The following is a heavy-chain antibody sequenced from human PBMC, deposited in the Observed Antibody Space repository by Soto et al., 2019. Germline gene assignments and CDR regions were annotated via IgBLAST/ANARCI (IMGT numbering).Heavy chain of an antibody. CDR3: AGGRQKWRRNDAFDI. CDR1: GYTFSDYF. CDR2: INPSGGAT. Sequence: ASVKVSCKASGYTFSDYFMHWVRQAPGQGLEWVGLINPSGGATSYPQKFQGSVSLTVDTSTSTFYMELRSLRSDDTAVYYWAGGRQKWRRNDAFDIWGQGTLVTVSS. V-gene: IGHV1-46*01. J-gene: IGHJ3*02. D-gene: IGHD5-12*01.